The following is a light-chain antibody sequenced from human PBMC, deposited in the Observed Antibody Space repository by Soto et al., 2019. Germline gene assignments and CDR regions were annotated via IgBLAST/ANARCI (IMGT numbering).Light chain of an antibody. Sequence: IVFTQSPGTLSLSPGERATLSCRASQSVTSNSVSWYQQKPGQAPRLLIYGASSRATGIPDRFSGGGSGTDFTLTISRLEPEDFAVYYCQQYGSFSITFGQGTRLEIK. CDR2: GAS. J-gene: IGKJ5*01. CDR3: QQYGSFSIT. CDR1: QSVTSNS. V-gene: IGKV3-20*01.